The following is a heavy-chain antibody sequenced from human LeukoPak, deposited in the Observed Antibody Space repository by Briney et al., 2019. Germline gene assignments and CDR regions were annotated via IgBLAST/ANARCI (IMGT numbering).Heavy chain of an antibody. CDR2: ISVYNGNT. Sequence: ASVKVSCKASGYTFTSYGVSWVRQAPGQGPEWTGWISVYNGNTNYAQRLQGRVTMTTDTSTSTAYMELRSLRSDDTAVYYCARGYCSGGRCYDILNYQYGMDVWGQGTTVTVSS. J-gene: IGHJ6*02. CDR1: GYTFTSYG. V-gene: IGHV1-18*01. CDR3: ARGYCSGGRCYDILNYQYGMDV. D-gene: IGHD2-15*01.